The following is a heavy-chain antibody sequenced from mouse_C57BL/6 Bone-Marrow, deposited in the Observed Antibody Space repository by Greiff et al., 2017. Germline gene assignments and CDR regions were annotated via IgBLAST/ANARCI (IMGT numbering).Heavy chain of an antibody. CDR2: IYPRSGNT. J-gene: IGHJ2*01. D-gene: IGHD1-1*01. V-gene: IGHV1-81*01. CDR3: ARWVYYYGSSCDY. Sequence: VQLQQSGAELARPGASVKLSCKASGYTFTSYGISWVKQRTGQGLEWIGEIYPRSGNTYYTEKFKGQATLTADKSSRTAYKELRSLTSEYSAVYFCARWVYYYGSSCDYWGQGTTLTVSS. CDR1: GYTFTSYG.